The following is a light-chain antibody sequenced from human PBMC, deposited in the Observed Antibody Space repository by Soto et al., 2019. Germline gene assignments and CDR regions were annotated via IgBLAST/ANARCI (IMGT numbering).Light chain of an antibody. Sequence: QSALTQPRSVSGSPGQSVTISCTGTSIDVGTYTYVSWYQQHPGKAPKLIIYDVFKRPSGVPDRFSGSKSGTTASLTISGLQAEDEADYYCCSYAGSYTHVFGTGTKVTVL. J-gene: IGLJ1*01. V-gene: IGLV2-11*01. CDR3: CSYAGSYTHV. CDR1: SIDVGTYTY. CDR2: DVF.